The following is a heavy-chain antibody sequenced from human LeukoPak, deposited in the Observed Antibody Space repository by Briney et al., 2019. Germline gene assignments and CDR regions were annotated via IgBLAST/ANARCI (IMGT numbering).Heavy chain of an antibody. CDR2: IKQDGTEK. V-gene: IGHV3-7*01. CDR1: GFTFAYYW. CDR3: ARATYYYDSSGYSMIDY. J-gene: IGHJ4*02. D-gene: IGHD3-22*01. Sequence: PGGSLRLSCATSGFTFAYYWMSWVRQAPGKGLEWVANIKQDGTEKNYVDSVKGRFTISRDNAKSSLFLQMSNLRGEDTAVYYCARATYYYDSSGYSMIDYRGQGILVTVSS.